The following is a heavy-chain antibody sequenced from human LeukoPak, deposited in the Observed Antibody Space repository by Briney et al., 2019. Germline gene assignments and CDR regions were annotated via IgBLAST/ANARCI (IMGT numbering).Heavy chain of an antibody. CDR3: ARETPMVRGLAFDY. J-gene: IGHJ4*02. CDR2: INPNSGDT. V-gene: IGHV1-2*02. Sequence: GASVKVSCKASGYTFTGYYMHWVRQAPGQGLEWMGWINPNSGDTNYAQKFQGRVTMTRDTSISTAYMELSRLRSDDTAVYYCARETPMVRGLAFDYWGQGTLVTVSS. D-gene: IGHD3-10*01. CDR1: GYTFTGYY.